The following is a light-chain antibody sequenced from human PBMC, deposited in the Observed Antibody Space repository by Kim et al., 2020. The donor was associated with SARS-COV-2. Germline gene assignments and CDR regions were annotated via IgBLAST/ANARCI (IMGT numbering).Light chain of an antibody. V-gene: IGLV6-57*02. CDR3: QSSDSSNNWV. Sequence: NFMLTQPHSVSESPGKTVTISCTGSSGSIASNYVQWYQQRPGSAPTTVIYEDNQRPSGVPDRFSGSIDSSSNSASLTISGLKTEDEADYYCQSSDSSNNWVFGGGTKLTVL. J-gene: IGLJ3*02. CDR1: SGSIASNY. CDR2: EDN.